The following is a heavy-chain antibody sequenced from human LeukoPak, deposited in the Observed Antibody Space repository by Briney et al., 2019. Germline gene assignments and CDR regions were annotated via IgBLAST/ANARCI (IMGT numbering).Heavy chain of an antibody. CDR1: GYTFTRYY. D-gene: IGHD3-3*01. CDR3: ARVISPRINANFWWFDR. Sequence: ASVKVSCKASGYTFTRYYMHWVRQAPGQGLEWMGWINPNSGGTNYAQKFQGRVTMTRDTSISTAYMELSRLRSDDTAVYYCARVISPRINANFWWFDRWGQGTLVTVSS. J-gene: IGHJ5*02. CDR2: INPNSGGT. V-gene: IGHV1-2*02.